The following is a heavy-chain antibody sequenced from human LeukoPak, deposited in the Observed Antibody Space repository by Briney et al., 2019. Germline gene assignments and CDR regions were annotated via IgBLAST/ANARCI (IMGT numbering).Heavy chain of an antibody. CDR1: GYTFTGYY. Sequence: SVKVSCKASGYTFTGYYMHWVRQATGQGLEWMGWINPNSGGTNYAQKFQGRVTMTRDTPISTAYMELSRLRSDDTAVYYCARGPSGELRYYFDYWGQGTLVTVSS. CDR3: ARGPSGELRYYFDY. CDR2: INPNSGGT. J-gene: IGHJ4*02. D-gene: IGHD1-26*01. V-gene: IGHV1-2*02.